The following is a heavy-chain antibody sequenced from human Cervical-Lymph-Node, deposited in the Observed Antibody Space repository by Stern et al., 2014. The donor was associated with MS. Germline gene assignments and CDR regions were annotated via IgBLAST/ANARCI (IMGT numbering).Heavy chain of an antibody. CDR1: GYTFTSYY. D-gene: IGHD5-18*01. CDR2: INPSGGST. Sequence: QVQLGQSGAEVKKPGASVKVSCKASGYTFTSYYMHWVRQAPGQGLEWMGIINPSGGSTSYAQKFQGRVTMTRDTSTSTVYMELSSLRSEDTAVYYCARGMAVHPGYSYGSPSYFDYWGQGTLVTVSS. CDR3: ARGMAVHPGYSYGSPSYFDY. J-gene: IGHJ4*02. V-gene: IGHV1-46*01.